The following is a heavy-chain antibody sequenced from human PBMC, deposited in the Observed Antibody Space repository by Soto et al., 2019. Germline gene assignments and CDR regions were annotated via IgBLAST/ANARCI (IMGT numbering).Heavy chain of an antibody. J-gene: IGHJ6*02. D-gene: IGHD6-13*01. CDR1: GFTFSSYG. CDR2: IWYDGSNK. CDR3: ARDRFSSSFDSYYGMDV. V-gene: IGHV3-33*01. Sequence: QVQLVESGGGVVQPGRSLRLSCAASGFTFSSYGMHWVRQAPGKGLEWVAVIWYDGSNKYYADSVKGRFTISRDNSKNTLYLQMNSLRAEDTAVYYCARDRFSSSFDSYYGMDVWGQGTTVTVSS.